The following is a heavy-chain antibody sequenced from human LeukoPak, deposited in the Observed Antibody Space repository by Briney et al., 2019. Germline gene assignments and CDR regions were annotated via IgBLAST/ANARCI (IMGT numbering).Heavy chain of an antibody. CDR3: ARDKSITIFGVVSPGGY. Sequence: ASVKVSCKASGYTFTSYGISWVRHAPGQGLEWMGWISAYNGNTNYAQKLQGRVTMTTDTSTSTAYMELRSLRSDDTAVYYCARDKSITIFGVVSPGGYWGQGTLVTVSS. CDR2: ISAYNGNT. V-gene: IGHV1-18*01. D-gene: IGHD3-3*01. CDR1: GYTFTSYG. J-gene: IGHJ4*02.